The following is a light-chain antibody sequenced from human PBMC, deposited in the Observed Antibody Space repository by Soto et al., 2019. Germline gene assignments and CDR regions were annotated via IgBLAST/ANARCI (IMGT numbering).Light chain of an antibody. CDR3: MQQTHWLWT. CDR1: QSLVYSDGNTY. J-gene: IGKJ1*01. CDR2: KVS. V-gene: IGKV2-30*01. Sequence: DVVMTQSPFSMPVTLGQPASISCRSRQSLVYSDGNTYLNWFQQRPGQSPRRXXYKVSNRDSGVPDRFSVSVSGTDGTLKISRVEAEDGWAYGGMQQTHWLWTFGQGTKVDIK.